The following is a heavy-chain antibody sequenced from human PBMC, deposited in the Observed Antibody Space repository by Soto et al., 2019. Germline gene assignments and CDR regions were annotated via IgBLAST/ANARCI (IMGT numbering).Heavy chain of an antibody. Sequence: GGSLRLSCAASGFTFDDYAMHWVRQAPGKGLEWVSGISWNSGSIGYADSVKGRFTIPRDNAKNSLYLQMNSLRAEDTALYYCAKDSYYDILTGFDYWGQGTLVTVSS. CDR3: AKDSYYDILTGFDY. CDR1: GFTFDDYA. J-gene: IGHJ4*02. D-gene: IGHD3-9*01. V-gene: IGHV3-9*01. CDR2: ISWNSGSI.